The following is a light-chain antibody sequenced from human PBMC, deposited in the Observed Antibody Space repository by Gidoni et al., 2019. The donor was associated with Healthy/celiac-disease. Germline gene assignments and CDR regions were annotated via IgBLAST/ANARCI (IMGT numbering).Light chain of an antibody. V-gene: IGKV3-15*01. CDR2: GAS. Sequence: EIVMTQSPATPSVSPGERATLSCRASQSLSSNLAWYQQTPGQAPRLLIYGASTRATGIPARFSGSGSGTEFTLTISSLQSEDFAVYYCQQYNNWPTWTFGQGTKVEIK. J-gene: IGKJ1*01. CDR1: QSLSSN. CDR3: QQYNNWPTWT.